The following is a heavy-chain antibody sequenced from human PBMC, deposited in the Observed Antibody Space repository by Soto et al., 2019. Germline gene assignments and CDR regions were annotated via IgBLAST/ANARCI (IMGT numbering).Heavy chain of an antibody. V-gene: IGHV4-59*08. J-gene: IGHJ5*02. CDR3: ARHYSLSNNISQWLVSPLSGNWFDP. CDR2: IYYSGST. D-gene: IGHD6-19*01. CDR1: GGSISSYY. Sequence: QVQLQESGPGLVKPSETLSLTCSVSGGSISSYYWSWIRQPPGKGLEWIGYIYYSGSTNYNPTLKTRVTISVDPSKNQFSLKLSSVTAADTAVYYCARHYSLSNNISQWLVSPLSGNWFDPWGQGTLVTVSS.